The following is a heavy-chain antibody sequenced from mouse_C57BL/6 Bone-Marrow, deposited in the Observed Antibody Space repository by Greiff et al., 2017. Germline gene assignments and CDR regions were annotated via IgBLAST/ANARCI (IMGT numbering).Heavy chain of an antibody. D-gene: IGHD2-1*01. J-gene: IGHJ4*01. CDR1: GYAFSSSW. V-gene: IGHV1-82*01. CDR2: IYPGDGDT. Sequence: VQLQESGPELVKPGASVKISCKASGYAFSSSWMNWVKQRPGKGLEWIGRIYPGDGDTNYNGKFKGKATLTTDKSSSTAYMQLSSLTSEDSAVYFCARYPDLLWVYYAMDYWGQGTSVTVSS. CDR3: ARYPDLLWVYYAMDY.